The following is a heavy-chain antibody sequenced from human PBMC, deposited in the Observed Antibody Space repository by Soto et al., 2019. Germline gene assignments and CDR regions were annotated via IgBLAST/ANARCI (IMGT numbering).Heavy chain of an antibody. J-gene: IGHJ4*02. CDR1: GFTFSSYS. CDR2: ISSSSSYI. V-gene: IGHV3-21*01. D-gene: IGHD1-1*01. Sequence: EVQLVESGGGLVKPGGSLRLSCAASGFTFSSYSMNWVRQAPGKGLEWASSISSSSSYIYYADSVKGRFTISRDNAKNSLYLQMNSLRAEDTAVYYCARDLVEMATTERLDYWGQGTLVTVSS. CDR3: ARDLVEMATTERLDY.